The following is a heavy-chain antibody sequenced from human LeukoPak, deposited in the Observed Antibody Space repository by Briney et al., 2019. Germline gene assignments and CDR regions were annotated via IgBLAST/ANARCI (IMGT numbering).Heavy chain of an antibody. CDR3: ARQGNYYDSSGYSFYFDY. V-gene: IGHV4-39*01. CDR2: IYYSGST. Sequence: PSETLSLTRTVSGGSISSSSYYWGWIRQPPGKGLEWIGSIYYSGSTYYNPSLKSRVTISVDTSKNQFSLKLSSVTAADTAVYYCARQGNYYDSSGYSFYFDYWGQGTLVTVSS. CDR1: GGSISSSSYY. J-gene: IGHJ4*02. D-gene: IGHD3-22*01.